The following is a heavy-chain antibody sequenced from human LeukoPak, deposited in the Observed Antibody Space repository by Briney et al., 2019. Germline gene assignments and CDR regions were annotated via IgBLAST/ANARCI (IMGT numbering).Heavy chain of an antibody. D-gene: IGHD6-6*01. CDR2: INPNSGGT. CDR3: AREEVEEYSSSSDPSYAFAI. J-gene: IGHJ3*02. Sequence: ASVKVSCKASGYTFTGYYMHWVRQTAGQGLEWMGWINPNSGGTNYAQKFQGRVTMTRDTSISTAYMELSRLRSDDTAVYYCAREEVEEYSSSSDPSYAFAIWGQGTMVTVSS. V-gene: IGHV1-2*02. CDR1: GYTFTGYY.